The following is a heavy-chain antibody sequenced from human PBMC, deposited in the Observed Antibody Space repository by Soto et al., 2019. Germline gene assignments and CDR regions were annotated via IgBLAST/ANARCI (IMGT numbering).Heavy chain of an antibody. CDR1: GFTFSSYW. CDR3: LKWLDRYYYYGMDV. Sequence: GGSLRLSCAASGFTFSSYWMHWVRQAPGKGLVWVSRINSDGSSTSYADSVKGRFTISRDNAKNTLYLQMNSLRAEDTAVYYCLKWLDRYYYYGMDVWGQGTTVTVSS. J-gene: IGHJ6*02. CDR2: INSDGSST. D-gene: IGHD6-19*01. V-gene: IGHV3-74*01.